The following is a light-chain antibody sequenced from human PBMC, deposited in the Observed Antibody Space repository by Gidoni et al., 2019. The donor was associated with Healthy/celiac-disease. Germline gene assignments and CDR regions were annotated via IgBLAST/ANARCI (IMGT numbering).Light chain of an antibody. V-gene: IGKV1-39*01. CDR3: QQSYSTPPLT. J-gene: IGKJ4*01. CDR1: QSISSY. Sequence: DIQMTQSPSSLSASVGDRVTITCRESQSISSYLNWYQQKPGKAPKLLIYAASSLQSGVPSRFSGSGSGTDFTLTISRLQPEDFATYYCQQSYSTPPLTFGGGTKVEIK. CDR2: AAS.